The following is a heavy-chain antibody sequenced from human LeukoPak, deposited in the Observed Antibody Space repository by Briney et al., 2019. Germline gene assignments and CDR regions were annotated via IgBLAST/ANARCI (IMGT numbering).Heavy chain of an antibody. CDR2: ISVNGETT. CDR3: AQGFSSGWYPY. D-gene: IGHD6-19*01. V-gene: IGHV3-23*01. J-gene: IGHJ4*02. Sequence: GGSLRLSCAVSGFSVSSFGMSWVRQAPGKGLKWISAISVNGETTWYADSVRGRFIISRDNSKNTLYLQLSSLRAEDTAVYYCAQGFSSGWYPYWGQGSLVSVSS. CDR1: GFSVSSFG.